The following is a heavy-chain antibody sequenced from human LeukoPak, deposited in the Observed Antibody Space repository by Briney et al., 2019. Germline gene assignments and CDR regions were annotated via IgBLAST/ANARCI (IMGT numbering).Heavy chain of an antibody. CDR3: ARGPYSSSWYQPNWFDP. CDR2: INHSGST. D-gene: IGHD6-13*01. Sequence: SETLSLTCTVSGDSISSGDYCWSWIRQPPGKGLEWIGEINHSGSTNYNPSLKSRVTISVDTSKNQFSLKLSSVTAADTAVYYCARGPYSSSWYQPNWFDPWGQGTLVTVSS. V-gene: IGHV4-39*07. CDR1: GDSISSGDYC. J-gene: IGHJ5*02.